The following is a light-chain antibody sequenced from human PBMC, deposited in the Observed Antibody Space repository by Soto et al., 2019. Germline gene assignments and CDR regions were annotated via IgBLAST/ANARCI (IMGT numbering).Light chain of an antibody. J-gene: IGLJ2*01. V-gene: IGLV1-40*01. CDR2: DNS. CDR3: QSYDSSRSVI. CDR1: GSTFGAGYD. Sequence: QSVLTQPPSVSGAPGQRVTISCTGSGSTFGAGYDVHWYQQLPGTAPKLLISDNSNRPSGVPDRFSGSKSGTSASLAISGLQAEDEADYYCQSYDSSRSVIFGGGTKLTVL.